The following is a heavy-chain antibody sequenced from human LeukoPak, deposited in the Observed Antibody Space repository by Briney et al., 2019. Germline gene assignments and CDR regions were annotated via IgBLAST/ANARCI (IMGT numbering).Heavy chain of an antibody. V-gene: IGHV3-23*01. CDR1: GVSFSSHA. CDR2: TSITVGTT. Sequence: GALRVSCAPSGVSFSSHAISWVRQAPGEGLEWVSSTSITVGTTHYADSVKGRFTMSRENSQNTLYLQMSSRRADDTAVYYSSRGGDGSRRNWSGFRGTFDNWGQGDLVTPSP. D-gene: IGHD3-10*01. J-gene: IGHJ4*02. CDR3: SRGGDGSRRNWSGFRGTFDN.